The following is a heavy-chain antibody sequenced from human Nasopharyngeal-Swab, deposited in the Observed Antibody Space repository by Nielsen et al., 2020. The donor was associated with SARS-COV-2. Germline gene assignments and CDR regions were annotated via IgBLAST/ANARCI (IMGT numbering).Heavy chain of an antibody. J-gene: IGHJ4*02. CDR3: ARAIVVVPAAIEYYFDY. Sequence: ASVKVSCKASGYTFTSYAMHWVRQAPGQRLGWMGWINAGNGNTKYSQKFQGRVTITRDTSASTAYMELSSLRSEDTAVYYCARAIVVVPAAIEYYFDYWGQGTLVTVSS. CDR1: GYTFTSYA. V-gene: IGHV1-3*01. D-gene: IGHD2-2*02. CDR2: INAGNGNT.